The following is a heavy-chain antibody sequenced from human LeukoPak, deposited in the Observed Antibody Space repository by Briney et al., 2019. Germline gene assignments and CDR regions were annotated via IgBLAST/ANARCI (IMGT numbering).Heavy chain of an antibody. CDR2: MKQDGSEK. D-gene: IGHD3-16*01. CDR3: ARGGGLDV. J-gene: IGHJ6*02. Sequence: QSGGSLRLSCAASGFTFSSYWMSWVRQAPGKGLEWVANMKQDGSEKYYVDSVKGRFTISRDNAKNSLYLQMSNLRAEDTAVYFCARGGGLDVWGQGATVTVSS. CDR1: GFTFSSYW. V-gene: IGHV3-7*03.